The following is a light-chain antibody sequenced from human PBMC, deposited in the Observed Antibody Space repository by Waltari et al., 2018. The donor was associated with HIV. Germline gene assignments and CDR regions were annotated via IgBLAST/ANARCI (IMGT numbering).Light chain of an antibody. CDR1: SSDVGGYNY. J-gene: IGLJ3*02. CDR3: CSYAGGYTLGV. CDR2: EDT. Sequence: QSALTHPRSVSGSPGQSVTISCTGTSSDVGGYNYVSWYKQHPGKAPKLMGYEDTKRPSGVPDRVSGSESGNTASLTSSGVQAEDEADYYCCSYAGGYTLGVFGGGTKLTVV. V-gene: IGLV2-11*01.